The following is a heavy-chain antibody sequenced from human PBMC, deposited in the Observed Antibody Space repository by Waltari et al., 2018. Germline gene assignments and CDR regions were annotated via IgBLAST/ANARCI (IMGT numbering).Heavy chain of an antibody. CDR3: ARIGSSPYYYYYYMDV. J-gene: IGHJ6*03. CDR1: GASINTKNFY. CDR2: IYYNWIT. V-gene: IGHV4-39*01. Sequence: QLQLQESGPGLVKPSETLSLSCTVSGASINTKNFYWGWIRQPPGKGLQWIGSIYYNWITLYNPSLKSRVTISVDTSQNQFSLKLSSVTAADTAVYYCARIGSSPYYYYYYMDVWGKGTTVTVSS. D-gene: IGHD6-6*01.